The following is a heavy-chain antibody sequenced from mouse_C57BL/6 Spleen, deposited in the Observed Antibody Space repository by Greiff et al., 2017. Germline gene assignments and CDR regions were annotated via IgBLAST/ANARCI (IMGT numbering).Heavy chain of an antibody. Sequence: EVKLQESGPELVKPGASVKMSCKASGYTFTDYNMHWVKQSHGKSLEWIGYINPNNGGTSYNQKFKGKATLTVNKSSSTAYMELRSLTSEDSAVYYCARQTTALDYWGQGTTLTVSS. CDR3: ARQTTALDY. V-gene: IGHV1-22*01. J-gene: IGHJ2*01. CDR1: GYTFTDYN. CDR2: INPNNGGT. D-gene: IGHD1-2*01.